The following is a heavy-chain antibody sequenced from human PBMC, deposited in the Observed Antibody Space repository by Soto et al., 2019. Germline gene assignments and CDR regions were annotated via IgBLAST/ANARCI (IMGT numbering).Heavy chain of an antibody. CDR1: GGSLSSYY. CDR3: ARRYGSAFDI. J-gene: IGHJ3*02. V-gene: IGHV4-59*01. CDR2: IFYSGST. Sequence: SETLSLSCTVSGGSLSSYYWSWIRQPPGKGLEWIGYIFYSGSTNYNPSLKSRVTISVDTSKNQFSLKLRSVTAADTAVYYCARRYGSAFDIWGQGTMVTVSS. D-gene: IGHD4-17*01.